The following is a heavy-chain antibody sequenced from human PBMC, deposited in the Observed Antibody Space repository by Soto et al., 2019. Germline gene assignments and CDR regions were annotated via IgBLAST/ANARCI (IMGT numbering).Heavy chain of an antibody. D-gene: IGHD3-9*01. CDR2: ISSSGSTI. Sequence: GGSLRLSCAASGFTFSNYEMNWVRQAPGKGLEWVSYISSSGSTIYYADSVKGRFTISRDNAKNSLYLQMNSLRAEDTAVYYCASGLYYDILTGYFQHWGQGTLVTVSS. CDR1: GFTFSNYE. CDR3: ASGLYYDILTGYFQH. J-gene: IGHJ1*01. V-gene: IGHV3-48*03.